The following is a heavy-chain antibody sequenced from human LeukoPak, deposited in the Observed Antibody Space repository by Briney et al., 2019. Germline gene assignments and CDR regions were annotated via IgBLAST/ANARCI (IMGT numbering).Heavy chain of an antibody. Sequence: SETLSLTCTVSGGSLSSYYWSWIRQPPGKGLEWIGYIYYSGSTNYNPSLKSRVTISVDTSKNQFSLKLSSVTAADTAVYYCARRMDYYDSSGYYFYYFDYWGQGTLVTVSS. CDR3: ARRMDYYDSSGYYFYYFDY. V-gene: IGHV4-59*01. CDR1: GGSLSSYY. J-gene: IGHJ4*02. D-gene: IGHD3-22*01. CDR2: IYYSGST.